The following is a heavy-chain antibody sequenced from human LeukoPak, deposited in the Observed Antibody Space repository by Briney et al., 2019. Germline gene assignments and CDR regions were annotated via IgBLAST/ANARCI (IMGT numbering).Heavy chain of an antibody. D-gene: IGHD3-16*01. CDR1: GDSVSSNSAA. Sequence: SQTLSLTCAISGDSVSSNSAAWTWIRQSPSRGLEWLGRTYYRSTWYYEYSVSVESRIIINPETSKNQFSLQVNSVSPEDTAVYYCAREELGFDHWGQGTLVTVSS. CDR3: AREELGFDH. CDR2: TYYRSTWYY. V-gene: IGHV6-1*01. J-gene: IGHJ4*02.